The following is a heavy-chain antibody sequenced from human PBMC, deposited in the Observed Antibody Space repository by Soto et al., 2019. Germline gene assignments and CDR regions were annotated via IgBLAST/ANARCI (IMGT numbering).Heavy chain of an antibody. CDR2: INAGNGDT. Sequence: GASVKVSCKASGGTFSSYAISWVRQAPGQGLEWMGWINAGNGDTKQSENFQGRISLTGDTSATTAYLELSSLMSEDTAIYFCARGFCGATTCYPGFFDFWGPGTLVTVSS. V-gene: IGHV1-3*01. CDR1: GGTFSSYA. J-gene: IGHJ4*02. CDR3: ARGFCGATTCYPGFFDF. D-gene: IGHD2-2*01.